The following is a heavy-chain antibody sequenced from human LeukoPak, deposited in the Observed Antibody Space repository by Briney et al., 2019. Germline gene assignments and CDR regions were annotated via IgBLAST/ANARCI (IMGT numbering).Heavy chain of an antibody. J-gene: IGHJ6*03. CDR2: IYYSGST. V-gene: IGHV4-31*03. D-gene: IGHD6-13*01. CDR1: GGSISCGGYY. Sequence: PSETLSLTCTVSGGSISCGGYYWSWIRQHPGKGLEWIGYIYYSGSTYYNPSLKSRVTISVDTSKNQFSLKLSSVTAADRAVYYCARVATESSSSWPCYTYYYMDVWGKGTTVTVSS. CDR3: ARVATESSSSWPCYTYYYMDV.